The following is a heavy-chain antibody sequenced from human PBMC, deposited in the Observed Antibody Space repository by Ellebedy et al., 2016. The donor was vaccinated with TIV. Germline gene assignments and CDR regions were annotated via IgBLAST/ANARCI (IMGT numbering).Heavy chain of an antibody. V-gene: IGHV3-33*01. CDR2: IWYDGSNK. Sequence: GESLKISXAASGFTFSSYGMHWVRQAPSKGLEWVAVIWYDGSNKYYADSVKGRFTIPRDNSKNTLYLQMNSLRAEDTAVYYCARDRGYSYGIYYYGMDVWGQGTTVTVSS. J-gene: IGHJ6*02. D-gene: IGHD5-18*01. CDR1: GFTFSSYG. CDR3: ARDRGYSYGIYYYGMDV.